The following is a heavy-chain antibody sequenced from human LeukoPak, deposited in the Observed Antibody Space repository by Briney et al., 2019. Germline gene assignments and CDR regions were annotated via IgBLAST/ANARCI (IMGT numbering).Heavy chain of an antibody. J-gene: IGHJ6*02. Sequence: ASVKVSCKASGYTFTSYDINWVRQATGQGLEWMGWINPNSGNTGYAQKFPGRVTMTRNTSISTAYMELSSLRSEDTAVYYCARGPLGDFWSGSDLYYYYGMDVWGQGTTVTVSS. CDR3: ARGPLGDFWSGSDLYYYYGMDV. CDR2: INPNSGNT. CDR1: GYTFTSYD. V-gene: IGHV1-8*01. D-gene: IGHD3-3*01.